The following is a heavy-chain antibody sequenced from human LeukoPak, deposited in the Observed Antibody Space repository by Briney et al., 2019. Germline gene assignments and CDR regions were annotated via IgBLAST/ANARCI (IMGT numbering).Heavy chain of an antibody. CDR2: ISAYNGNT. J-gene: IGHJ3*02. Sequence: GASVKVSCKASGYTFTSYGISWVRQAPGQGLEWMGWISAYNGNTNYAQKLQGRVTMTTGTSTSTAYTELRSLRSDDTAVYYCAGHSRDYDYVWGSYWAFDIWGQGTMVTVSS. D-gene: IGHD3-16*01. V-gene: IGHV1-18*01. CDR3: AGHSRDYDYVWGSYWAFDI. CDR1: GYTFTSYG.